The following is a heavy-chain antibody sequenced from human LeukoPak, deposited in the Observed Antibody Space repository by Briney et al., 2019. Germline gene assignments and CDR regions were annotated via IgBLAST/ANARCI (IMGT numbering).Heavy chain of an antibody. CDR2: ISSSSYI. CDR1: GFTFSSYS. Sequence: PGGSLRLSCAASGFTFSSYSMNWVRQAPGKGLEWVSSISSSSYIYYADSVKGRFTISRDNAKNSLYLQMNSLRAEDTAVYYCAKDSRTYYFGSGSFSLPKRPLGYFDSWGQGTLVTVSS. D-gene: IGHD3-10*01. CDR3: AKDSRTYYFGSGSFSLPKRPLGYFDS. V-gene: IGHV3-21*01. J-gene: IGHJ4*02.